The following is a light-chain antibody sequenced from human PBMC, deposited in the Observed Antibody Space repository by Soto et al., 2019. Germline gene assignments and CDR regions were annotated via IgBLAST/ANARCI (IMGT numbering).Light chain of an antibody. CDR1: QSVTNY. CDR3: QQYGGSPIT. J-gene: IGKJ5*01. Sequence: EIFLTQSPTPLSLPPGKKPTLPSRASQSVTNYIAWYQQRPGQAPRLLIYDASNRATGVPARFSGSRSGTDFTLTISRLEPEDFALYYCQQYGGSPITFGQGTRLEIK. V-gene: IGKV3-11*01. CDR2: DAS.